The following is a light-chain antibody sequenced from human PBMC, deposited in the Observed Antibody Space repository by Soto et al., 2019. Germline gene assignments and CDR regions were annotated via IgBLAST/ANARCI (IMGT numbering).Light chain of an antibody. CDR3: QQYGTSYT. V-gene: IGKV3-20*01. CDR1: QTVSSSY. Sequence: EIVLTQSPGTLSLSPGERATLSCRASQTVSSSYLAWYQQQPGQAPRLVIYGASSRATDIPDRFSGSGSGTDFTLTISRLEPEDFAVYYCQQYGTSYTFGQGTKLEIK. CDR2: GAS. J-gene: IGKJ2*01.